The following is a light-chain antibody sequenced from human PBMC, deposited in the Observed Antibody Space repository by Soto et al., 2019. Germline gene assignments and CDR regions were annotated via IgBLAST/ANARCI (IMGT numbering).Light chain of an antibody. CDR1: SSDVGGYNY. CDR3: SSYAGRDHYV. Sequence: QSVLTQPPSASGSPGQSVTISCTGTSSDVGGYNYVSWYQQHPGKAPKLMIYEVSKRPSGVPDRFSGSKSGNTASLTVSGLQDEDEADYYCSSYAGRDHYVFGTGTKVTVL. V-gene: IGLV2-8*01. CDR2: EVS. J-gene: IGLJ1*01.